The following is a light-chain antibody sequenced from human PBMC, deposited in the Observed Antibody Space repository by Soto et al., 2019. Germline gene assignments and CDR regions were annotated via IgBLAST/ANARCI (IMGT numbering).Light chain of an antibody. Sequence: DLQMTQSPSSLSASVGDRVTITCRASQGISYHVARYQQKPGKVPKLLIYGASTLQSGVPSRFSGSGSGTDFTLTISSLQPEDFATYYCQKYNGAPRTFGQGTKVEFK. CDR3: QKYNGAPRT. V-gene: IGKV1-27*01. CDR2: GAS. J-gene: IGKJ1*01. CDR1: QGISYH.